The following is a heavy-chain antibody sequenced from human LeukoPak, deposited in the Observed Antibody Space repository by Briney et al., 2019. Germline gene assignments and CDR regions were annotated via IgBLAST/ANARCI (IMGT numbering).Heavy chain of an antibody. Sequence: SETLSLTCAVYGGSIGSYYWSWIRQPPGKGLEWIGYIYYSGSTNYNPSLKSRVTISVDTSENQFSLKLSSVTAADTAVYYCARVGSVGATLSWGQGTLVTVSS. CDR1: GGSIGSYY. CDR3: ARVGSVGATLS. V-gene: IGHV4-59*01. D-gene: IGHD1-26*01. J-gene: IGHJ5*02. CDR2: IYYSGST.